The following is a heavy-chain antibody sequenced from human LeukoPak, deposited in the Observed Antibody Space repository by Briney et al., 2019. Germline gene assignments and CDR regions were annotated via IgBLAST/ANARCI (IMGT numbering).Heavy chain of an antibody. Sequence: PGGSLRLSCAASGFTFSDYYMSWLRHPPAKGLPCDSYISSSGSTIYYADSVKGRFTISRDNAKNSLYLQMNSLRAEDTAVYYCAREAYNWNHGVPFDYWGQGTLVTVSS. J-gene: IGHJ4*02. V-gene: IGHV3-11*01. CDR3: AREAYNWNHGVPFDY. CDR2: ISSSGSTI. CDR1: GFTFSDYY. D-gene: IGHD1-20*01.